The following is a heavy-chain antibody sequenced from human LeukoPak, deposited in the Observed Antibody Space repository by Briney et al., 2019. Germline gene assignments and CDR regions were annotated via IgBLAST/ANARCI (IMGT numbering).Heavy chain of an antibody. CDR3: ARVIVFPPYYYYMDV. D-gene: IGHD5/OR15-5a*01. CDR2: IIPIFGTA. Sequence: SVKVSCKASGYTFTSYYMHWVRQAPGQGLEWMGGIIPIFGTANYAQKFQGRVTITADKSTSTAYMELSSLRSEDTAVYYCARVIVFPPYYYYMDVWGKGTTVTVSS. V-gene: IGHV1-69*06. CDR1: GYTFTSYY. J-gene: IGHJ6*03.